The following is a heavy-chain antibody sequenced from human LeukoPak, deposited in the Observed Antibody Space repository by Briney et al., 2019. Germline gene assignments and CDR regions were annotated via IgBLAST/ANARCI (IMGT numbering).Heavy chain of an antibody. Sequence: ASVKVSCKASGYTFTNYYMHWVRQAPGQGLEWMGIITPSGGSTSYAQKFQGRVTMTRDTSTSTVYMELYSLRSEDTAVYYCARDPNIYYYYMDVWGKGTTVTVSS. V-gene: IGHV1-46*01. D-gene: IGHD1/OR15-1a*01. CDR2: ITPSGGST. J-gene: IGHJ6*03. CDR3: ARDPNIYYYYMDV. CDR1: GYTFTNYY.